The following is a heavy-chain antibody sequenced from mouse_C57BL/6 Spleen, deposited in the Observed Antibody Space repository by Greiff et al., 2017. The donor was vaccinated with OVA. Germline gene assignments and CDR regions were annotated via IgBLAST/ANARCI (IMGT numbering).Heavy chain of an antibody. Sequence: QVQLQQPGAELVKPGASVKLSCKASGYTFTSYWMHWVKQRPGQGLEWIGMIHPNGGSTNYNEKFKSKATLTVDKSSSTAYMQLSSLTSEDSEVYYCERRGTRGGVDYAMDYWGQGTSVTVSS. D-gene: IGHD3-3*01. V-gene: IGHV1-64*01. CDR3: ERRGTRGGVDYAMDY. CDR1: GYTFTSYW. CDR2: IHPNGGST. J-gene: IGHJ4*01.